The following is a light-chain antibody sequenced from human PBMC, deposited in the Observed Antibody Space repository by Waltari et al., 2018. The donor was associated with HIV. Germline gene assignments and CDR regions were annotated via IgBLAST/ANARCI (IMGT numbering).Light chain of an antibody. CDR3: QVWDSSSDHPYV. J-gene: IGLJ1*01. Sequence: SYVLTQPPSVSVAPGKTARITCGGNNIGSKSVHWYQQKPGQAPVLVIYYDSDRPSGIPERFSGSNSGNTVNRTISRVEAGDEADYYCQVWDSSSDHPYVFGTGTKVTVL. CDR1: NIGSKS. V-gene: IGLV3-21*04. CDR2: YDS.